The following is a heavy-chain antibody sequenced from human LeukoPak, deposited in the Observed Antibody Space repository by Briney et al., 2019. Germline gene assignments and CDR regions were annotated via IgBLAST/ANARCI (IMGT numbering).Heavy chain of an antibody. V-gene: IGHV3-74*01. Sequence: GGSLRLSCAASGFTFSNYWMHWVRQVPGKGLVWVSRINDDGSATFYADSVKGRFTISRDNAKNTLFLQINSLRAEDTAVYYCASFRVSAAFDIWGQGTMVTVSS. CDR2: INDDGSAT. D-gene: IGHD6-13*01. CDR3: ASFRVSAAFDI. CDR1: GFTFSNYW. J-gene: IGHJ3*02.